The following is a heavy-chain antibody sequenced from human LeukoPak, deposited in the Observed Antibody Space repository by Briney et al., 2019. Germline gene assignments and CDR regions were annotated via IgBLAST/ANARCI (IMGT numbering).Heavy chain of an antibody. V-gene: IGHV1-18*01. D-gene: IGHD2-15*01. J-gene: IGHJ4*02. CDR3: VTLSKDNISAEFDF. Sequence: ASVKVSCKASGFTFTTYGISWLRQAPGQGLEWMGWISTYNGNTNTDYAQKLQGRVTMTTDTSTSTAYMELRSLRSDDTAVYYCVTLSKDNISAEFDFWGQGTLVTVSS. CDR1: GFTFTTYG. CDR2: ISTYNGNT.